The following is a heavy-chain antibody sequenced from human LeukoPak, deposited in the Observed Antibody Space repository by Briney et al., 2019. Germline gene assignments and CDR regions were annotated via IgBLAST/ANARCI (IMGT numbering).Heavy chain of an antibody. CDR2: IYHSGST. CDR3: ARDRSDYGGFWDY. J-gene: IGHJ4*02. D-gene: IGHD4-23*01. CDR1: GYSISSGYY. V-gene: IGHV4-38-2*02. Sequence: SETLSLTCTVSGYSISSGYYWGWIRQPPGKGLEWIGSIYHSGSTYYNPSLKSRVTISVDTSKNQFSLKLGSVTAADTAVYYCARDRSDYGGFWDYWGQGTLVTVSS.